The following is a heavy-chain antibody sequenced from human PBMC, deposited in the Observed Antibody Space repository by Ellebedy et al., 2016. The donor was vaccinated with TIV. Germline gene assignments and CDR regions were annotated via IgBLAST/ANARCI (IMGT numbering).Heavy chain of an antibody. D-gene: IGHD3-10*01. J-gene: IGHJ4*02. Sequence: SETLSLXCTVSGYSISSGYYWGWIRQTPGKGLEWIGSINHSGKTYYNPSVESRVTVSVDTSKNQFSLRLNSMTAADTAVFYCVRDRPSGNFDSWGQGTLVTVSS. V-gene: IGHV4-38-2*02. CDR3: VRDRPSGNFDS. CDR1: GYSISSGYY. CDR2: INHSGKT.